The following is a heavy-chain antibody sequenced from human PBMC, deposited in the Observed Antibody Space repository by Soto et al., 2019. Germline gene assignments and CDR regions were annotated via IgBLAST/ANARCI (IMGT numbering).Heavy chain of an antibody. CDR3: ARDLRVRQWLVLGY. Sequence: ASVKVSCKASGYTFTSYGISWVRQAPGQGLEGMGWISAYNGNTNYAQKLQGRVTMTTDTSTSTAYMELRSLRSDDTAVYYCARDLRVRQWLVLGYWGQGTLVTVSS. CDR1: GYTFTSYG. CDR2: ISAYNGNT. J-gene: IGHJ4*02. D-gene: IGHD6-19*01. V-gene: IGHV1-18*04.